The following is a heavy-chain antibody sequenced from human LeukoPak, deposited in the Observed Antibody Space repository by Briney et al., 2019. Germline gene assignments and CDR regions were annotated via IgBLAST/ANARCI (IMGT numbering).Heavy chain of an antibody. Sequence: PSETLSLTCAVYGGSFSGYYWSWIRQPPGKGLEWIGEINHSGSTNYNPSLKSRVTISVDRSKNQFSLKLSSVTAADTAVYYCARRTGYCSSTSCYYFDYWGQGTLVTVSS. V-gene: IGHV4-34*01. CDR1: GGSFSGYY. CDR3: ARRTGYCSSTSCYYFDY. D-gene: IGHD2-2*01. J-gene: IGHJ4*02. CDR2: INHSGST.